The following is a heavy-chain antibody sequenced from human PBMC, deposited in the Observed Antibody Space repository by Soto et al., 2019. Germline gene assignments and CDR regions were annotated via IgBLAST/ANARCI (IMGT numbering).Heavy chain of an antibody. J-gene: IGHJ6*02. CDR2: IYHSGST. CDR3: ARERVYYYYGMDV. Sequence: QVQLQESGPGLVKPSGTLSLTCAVSGGSISSSNWWSWVRQPPGKGLEWIGGIYHSGSTNYNPSLKSQDTKTVHKSKNQFTLKLSSVTGADTALYYCARERVYYYYGMDVWGQGTTVTVSS. CDR1: GGSISSSNW. V-gene: IGHV4-4*02.